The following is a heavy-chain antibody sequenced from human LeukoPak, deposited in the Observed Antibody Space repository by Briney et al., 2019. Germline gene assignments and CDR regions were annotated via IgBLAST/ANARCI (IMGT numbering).Heavy chain of an antibody. CDR2: IYYSGST. CDR3: ARGPYSYDSSGAFDI. D-gene: IGHD3-22*01. J-gene: IGHJ3*02. Sequence: SETLSLTCTVSGGSISSYYWSWIRQPPGKGLEWIGNIYYSGSTNYNPSLKSRVTISVDTSKNQFSLKLSSVTAADTAVYFCARGPYSYDSSGAFDIWGQGTMVTVSS. V-gene: IGHV4-59*08. CDR1: GGSISSYY.